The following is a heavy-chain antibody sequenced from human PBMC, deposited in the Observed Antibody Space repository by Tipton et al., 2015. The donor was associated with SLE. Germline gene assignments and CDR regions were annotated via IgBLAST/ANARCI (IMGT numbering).Heavy chain of an antibody. J-gene: IGHJ4*02. Sequence: SLRLSCAPFEFSPRSYGMHWVRQAPGKGLEWVAFIRYDGSNKYYADSVRGRFTISRDNSKNTLYLQMNSLRAEDTAVYYCAKGPDYGDYNDYWGQGTLVAVSS. CDR1: EFSPRSYG. CDR3: AKGPDYGDYNDY. CDR2: IRYDGSNK. D-gene: IGHD4-17*01. V-gene: IGHV3-30*02.